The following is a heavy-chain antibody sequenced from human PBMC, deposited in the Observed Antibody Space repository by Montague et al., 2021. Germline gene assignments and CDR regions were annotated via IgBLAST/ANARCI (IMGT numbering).Heavy chain of an antibody. CDR3: ANFRQSVEMDV. J-gene: IGHJ6*02. Sequence: SLRLSCAASGFTISSWAMSWVRQAPGKGLECVSLINASGGKTHYADSVTGRFTISRDRSKNTLYLQMDSLRVEDTAVYYCANFRQSVEMDVWGQGTRVTVSS. D-gene: IGHD3-3*01. CDR2: INASGGKT. V-gene: IGHV3-23*01. CDR1: GFTISSWA.